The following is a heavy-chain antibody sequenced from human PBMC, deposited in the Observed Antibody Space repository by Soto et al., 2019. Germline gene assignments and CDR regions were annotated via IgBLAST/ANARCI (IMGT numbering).Heavy chain of an antibody. CDR2: IYYSGST. V-gene: IGHV4-59*12. CDR1: GGSISSYY. D-gene: IGHD4-17*01. CDR3: ARSQTTVTSYDY. J-gene: IGHJ4*02. Sequence: SETLSLTCMISGGSISSYYWSWIRQPPGKGLEWIGYIYYSGSTNYNPSLKSRVTISVDTSKNQFSLKLSSVTAADTAVYYCARSQTTVTSYDYWGQGTLVTVSS.